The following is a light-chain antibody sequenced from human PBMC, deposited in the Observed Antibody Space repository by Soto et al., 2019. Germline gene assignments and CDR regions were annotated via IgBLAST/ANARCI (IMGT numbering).Light chain of an antibody. V-gene: IGKV1-5*03. CDR2: KAS. CDR3: QQYNTYPLT. CDR1: QSISTW. Sequence: DIQMTQSPSTLSASVGDRVTITCRASQSISTWLAWYQQKPGKAPKLLIYKASSLEGGVPSRFSGSGSGTEITITTSSLQPDDFATYYGQQYNTYPLTFGGGTTVDIE. J-gene: IGKJ4*01.